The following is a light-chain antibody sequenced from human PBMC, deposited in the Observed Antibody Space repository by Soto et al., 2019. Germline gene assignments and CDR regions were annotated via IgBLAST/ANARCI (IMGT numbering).Light chain of an antibody. Sequence: IPLTQSPSSLSASVGDRVTITCQASQGISSYLAWYQQKPGKAPKLLIYAESSLQSGVPSRFSGSGSGTDFTLTISSLQHDDFATYYCQNSWTFGQGTKV. CDR2: AES. CDR3: QNSWT. CDR1: QGISSY. V-gene: IGKV1-9*01. J-gene: IGKJ1*01.